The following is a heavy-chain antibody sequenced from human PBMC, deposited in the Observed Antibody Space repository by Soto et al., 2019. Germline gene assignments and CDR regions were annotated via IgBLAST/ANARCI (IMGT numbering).Heavy chain of an antibody. V-gene: IGHV4-4*02. CDR1: GGSISISNW. D-gene: IGHD1-26*01. Sequence: QVQLQESGPGLVKPSETLSLTCAVSGGSISISNWWSWVRQTPGKGLEWIGQIHHSGSTNYSPSPTSRVTISVDKSKNQFSLKMNSVTAADTAVYYCARGGYYFYMDVWGKGTMVTVSS. J-gene: IGHJ6*03. CDR2: IHHSGST. CDR3: ARGGYYFYMDV.